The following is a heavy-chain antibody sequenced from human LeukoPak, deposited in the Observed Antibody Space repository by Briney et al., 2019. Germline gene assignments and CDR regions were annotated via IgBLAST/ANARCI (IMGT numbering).Heavy chain of an antibody. V-gene: IGHV3-21*01. CDR1: GFTFSSYS. CDR3: ARDKYYYDSSGYYFDFDY. CDR2: ISSSSSYI. Sequence: GGSLRLSCAASGFTFSSYSMNWVRQAPGKGLEWVSSISSSSSYIYYADSVKGRFTISRDNAKNSLYLQMNSLRAEDTAVYYCARDKYYYDSSGYYFDFDYWGQGTLVTVSS. D-gene: IGHD3-22*01. J-gene: IGHJ4*02.